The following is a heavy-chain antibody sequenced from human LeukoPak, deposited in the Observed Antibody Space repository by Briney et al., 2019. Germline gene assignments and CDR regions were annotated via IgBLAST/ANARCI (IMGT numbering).Heavy chain of an antibody. J-gene: IGHJ4*02. CDR3: ARGQATVTRN. CDR2: INHSGST. CDR1: GGSFSGYY. D-gene: IGHD4-11*01. V-gene: IGHV4-34*01. Sequence: SETLSLTCAVYGGSFSGYYWSWIRQPPGEGLEWIGEINHSGSTNYNPSLKSRVTISVDTSKNQFSLKLSSVTAADTAVYYCARGQATVTRNWGQGTLVTVSS.